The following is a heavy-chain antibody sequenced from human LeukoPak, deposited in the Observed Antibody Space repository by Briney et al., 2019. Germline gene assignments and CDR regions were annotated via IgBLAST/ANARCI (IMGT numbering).Heavy chain of an antibody. Sequence: SETLSLTCAVSGGSISGSNWWSWVRQPPGKGLEWIGEIYHSGSTNYNPSLKSRVTISVDKSKNQFSLKLSSVTAADTAVYYCARDCHYGSGSYYIDYWGQGTLVTVSS. CDR2: IYHSGST. J-gene: IGHJ4*02. D-gene: IGHD3-10*01. V-gene: IGHV4-4*02. CDR3: ARDCHYGSGSYYIDY. CDR1: GGSISGSNW.